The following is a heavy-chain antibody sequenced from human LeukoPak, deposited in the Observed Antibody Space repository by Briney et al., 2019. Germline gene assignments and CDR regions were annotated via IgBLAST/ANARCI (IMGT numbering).Heavy chain of an antibody. Sequence: SETLSLTCTVSGGSISSYYWSWIRQPAGKGLEWIGRIYTSGSTNYNPSLKSRVTISVDKSKNQFSLKLSSVTAAVTAVYYCARDRDCGGDCYGYWGQGTLVTVSS. CDR1: GGSISSYY. J-gene: IGHJ4*02. V-gene: IGHV4-4*07. CDR2: IYTSGST. D-gene: IGHD2-21*01. CDR3: ARDRDCGGDCYGY.